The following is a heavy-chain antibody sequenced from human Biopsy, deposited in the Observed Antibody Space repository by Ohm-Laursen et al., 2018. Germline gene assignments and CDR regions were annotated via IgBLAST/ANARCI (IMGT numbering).Heavy chain of an antibody. CDR2: INPRSGST. V-gene: IGHV1-46*01. D-gene: IGHD1-1*01. CDR1: GYNFPTHY. Sequence: ASVKVSCKASGYNFPTHYMHWVRQAPGQGLEWMAMINPRSGSTFYAQKFQDRVTMTRDTSTDTAYMELSSLRSEDTAVYYCAADINVWNVNYWGQGTQVTVSS. CDR3: AADINVWNVNY. J-gene: IGHJ4*02.